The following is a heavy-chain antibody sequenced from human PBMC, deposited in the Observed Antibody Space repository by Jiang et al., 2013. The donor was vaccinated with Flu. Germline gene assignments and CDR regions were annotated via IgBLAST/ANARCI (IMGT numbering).Heavy chain of an antibody. V-gene: IGHV4-34*01. Sequence: LLKPSETLSLTCAVYGGSFSGYYWSWIRQPPGKGLEWIGEINHSGSTNYNPSLKSRVTISVDTSKNQFSLKLSSVTAADTAVYYCARVSVSASTEDYWGQGTL. CDR1: GGSFSGYY. CDR2: INHSGST. J-gene: IGHJ4*02. D-gene: IGHD2-2*01. CDR3: ARVSVSASTEDY.